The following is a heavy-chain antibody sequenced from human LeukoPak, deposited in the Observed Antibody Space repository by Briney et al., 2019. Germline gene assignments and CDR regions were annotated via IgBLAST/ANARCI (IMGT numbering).Heavy chain of an antibody. J-gene: IGHJ5*02. D-gene: IGHD6-19*01. V-gene: IGHV3-23*01. Sequence: GGSLRLSCAASGFTFSSYAMTWVRQAPGKGLEWVSSIDASGGSTYYADSVKGRFTISRDNSKNTFFLQMNTLRAADTAVYYCAKGSGSGWYGWFAPWGQGALVTVSS. CDR3: AKGSGSGWYGWFAP. CDR2: IDASGGST. CDR1: GFTFSSYA.